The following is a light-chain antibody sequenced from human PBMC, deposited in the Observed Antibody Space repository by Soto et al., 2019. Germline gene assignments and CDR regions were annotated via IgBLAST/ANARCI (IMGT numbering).Light chain of an antibody. J-gene: IGLJ1*01. Sequence: QSALTQPASVSGSPGQSITISCTGTSSDVGGYNYVSWYQQHPGKAPKLMIYDVSNLPSVVSYRFSGSKSGNTASLTISGLQAEDEADYYCSSYTSSSTPLYVFGTGTKVTVL. CDR1: SSDVGGYNY. CDR2: DVS. CDR3: SSYTSSSTPLYV. V-gene: IGLV2-14*01.